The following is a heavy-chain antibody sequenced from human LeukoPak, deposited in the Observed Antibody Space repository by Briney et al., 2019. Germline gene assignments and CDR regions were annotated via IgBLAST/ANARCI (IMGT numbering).Heavy chain of an antibody. Sequence: SVKVSCKASGGTFSSYAISWVRQAPGQGLEWMGGIIPIFATANYAQKFQGRVTITTDESMSTAYMELSSLRSEDTAVYYCARVGYSGYDYYGNDAFDIWGQGTMVTVSS. CDR2: IIPIFATA. CDR1: GGTFSSYA. V-gene: IGHV1-69*05. J-gene: IGHJ3*02. D-gene: IGHD5-12*01. CDR3: ARVGYSGYDYYGNDAFDI.